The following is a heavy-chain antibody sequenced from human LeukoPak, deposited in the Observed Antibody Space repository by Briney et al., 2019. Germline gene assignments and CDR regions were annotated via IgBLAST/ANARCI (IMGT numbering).Heavy chain of an antibody. D-gene: IGHD6-13*01. Sequence: SETLSLTCAVSGGSISSSNWWSWVRQPPGKGLEWIGEIYHSGSTNYNPPLKSRVTISVDKSKNQFSLKLSSVTAADTAVYYCARLTKYTGTWYADYWGQGTLVTVSP. J-gene: IGHJ4*02. CDR3: ARLTKYTGTWYADY. V-gene: IGHV4-4*02. CDR2: IYHSGST. CDR1: GGSISSSNW.